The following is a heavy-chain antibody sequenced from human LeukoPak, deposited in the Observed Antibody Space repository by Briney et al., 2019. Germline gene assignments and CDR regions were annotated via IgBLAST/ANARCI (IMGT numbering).Heavy chain of an antibody. V-gene: IGHV3-53*01. D-gene: IGHD2-2*01. Sequence: GGSLRLSCAASGFTTSSFWMSWVRQAPGKGLECVSVIYSGGSTYYADSVKGRFTVSRDNSKNTLYLQMNSLRAEDTAMYYCARGLGYCTSTTCLLPFDYWGQGTLVTVSS. CDR1: GFTTSSFW. CDR2: IYSGGST. J-gene: IGHJ4*02. CDR3: ARGLGYCTSTTCLLPFDY.